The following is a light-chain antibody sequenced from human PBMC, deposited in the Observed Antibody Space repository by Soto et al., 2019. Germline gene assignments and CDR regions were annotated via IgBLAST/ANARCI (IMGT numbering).Light chain of an antibody. J-gene: IGLJ2*01. CDR3: CSYAGSYTFVV. CDR1: SSDVGGYNS. CDR2: DVS. V-gene: IGLV2-11*01. Sequence: QSVLTQPRSVSGSPGQSVTISCTGTSSDVGGYNSVSWYQQHPGKAPKLIIYDVSKRPSGVPDRFSGSKSGNTASLTISGLQAEDEADYYRCSYAGSYTFVVFGGGTKLTVL.